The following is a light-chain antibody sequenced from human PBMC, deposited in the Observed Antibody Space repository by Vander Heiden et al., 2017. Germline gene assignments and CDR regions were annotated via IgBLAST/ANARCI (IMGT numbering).Light chain of an antibody. CDR3: CSYAGSSTLMV. CDR1: SSDVGTYNL. V-gene: IGLV2-23*02. CDR2: EVS. J-gene: IGLJ2*01. Sequence: QSALTQPASVSGSPGQSITLSCTGTSSDVGTYNLVSWYRQNPVKAPKLMIYEVSKRPSGVSNRFSGSKSGNTASLTISGLQAEDEADYYCCSYAGSSTLMVFGGGTKLTVL.